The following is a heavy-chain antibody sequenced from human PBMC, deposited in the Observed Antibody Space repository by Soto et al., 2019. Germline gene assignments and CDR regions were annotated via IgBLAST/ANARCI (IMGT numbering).Heavy chain of an antibody. CDR1: SGSISSTIYS. D-gene: IGHD4-17*01. Sequence: SETLSLTCTVSSGSISSTIYSWDWIRQPPGKGLEWIGSIFYSGSTYYNPSLKSRVTISVDTSKNQFSLKLSSVTAADTAVYYCARVYGDYLDYWGQGTLVTVSS. J-gene: IGHJ4*02. V-gene: IGHV4-39*07. CDR2: IFYSGST. CDR3: ARVYGDYLDY.